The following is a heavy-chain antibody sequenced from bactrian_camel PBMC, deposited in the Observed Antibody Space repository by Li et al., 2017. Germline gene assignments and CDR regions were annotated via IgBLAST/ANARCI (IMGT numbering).Heavy chain of an antibody. CDR2: IYDRGAST. CDR1: LNPDSDYC. V-gene: IGHV3S6*01. Sequence: HVQLVESGGGSVQTGGSLRLSCALSLNPDSDYCLAWFRQAPGKEREGVAIIYDRGASTVYANSMQGRFTISQDNAQNMLYLQMNSLTPEDTAKYYCAATGGLCNLDFLRRPTYQGRGTQVTVS. D-gene: IGHD4*01. J-gene: IGHJ4*01.